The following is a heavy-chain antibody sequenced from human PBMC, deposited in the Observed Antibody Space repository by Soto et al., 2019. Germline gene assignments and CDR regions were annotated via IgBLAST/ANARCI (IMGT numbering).Heavy chain of an antibody. J-gene: IGHJ6*02. CDR1: GFPISCTYS. CDR3: ARVTMVIRDSDHFGVDV. Sequence: SETLSLTCLVSGFPISCTYSLGWIRQPPGKGLEWIGSISHSGTTSYSPSLTSRVSISVDTSKNQVSLKLTSVTAADTAVYFCARVTMVIRDSDHFGVDVWGHGTTVTVSS. D-gene: IGHD3-10*01. CDR2: ISHSGTT. V-gene: IGHV4-38-2*02.